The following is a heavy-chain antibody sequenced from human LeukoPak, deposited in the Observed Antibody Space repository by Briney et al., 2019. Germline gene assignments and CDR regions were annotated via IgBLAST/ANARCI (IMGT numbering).Heavy chain of an antibody. Sequence: GGSLRLSCAASGFIFSSYAMSWVRQAPGKGLEWVSAISGSGGSTYYADSVKGRFTISRDNSKNTLYLQMNSLRAEDTAVYYCAKGYSQWLALDYWGQGTLVTVSS. J-gene: IGHJ4*02. D-gene: IGHD6-19*01. V-gene: IGHV3-23*01. CDR1: GFIFSSYA. CDR3: AKGYSQWLALDY. CDR2: ISGSGGST.